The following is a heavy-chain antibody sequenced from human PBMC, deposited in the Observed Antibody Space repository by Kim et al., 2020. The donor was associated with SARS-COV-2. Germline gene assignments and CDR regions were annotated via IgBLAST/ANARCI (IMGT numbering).Heavy chain of an antibody. CDR1: GGSFSGYY. J-gene: IGHJ6*02. D-gene: IGHD3-10*01. V-gene: IGHV4-34*01. CDR2: INHSGST. CDR3: ARGPQVIGPMELLWCGELLYYGMDA. Sequence: SETLSLTCAVYGGSFSGYYWSWIRQPPGKGLEWIGEINHSGSTNYNPSLKSRGTISVDPSKNQFSLKLSSVTAADTAVYYCARGPQVIGPMELLWCGELLYYGMDAWGQGTTVTVSS.